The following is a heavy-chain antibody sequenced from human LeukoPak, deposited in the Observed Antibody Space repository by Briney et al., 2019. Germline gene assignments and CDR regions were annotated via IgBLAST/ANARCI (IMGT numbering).Heavy chain of an antibody. CDR1: GYTFTRYY. CDR3: TRGPSSTSCLYDP. D-gene: IGHD2-2*01. V-gene: IGHV1-46*03. CDR2: INLSGDST. J-gene: IGHJ5*02. Sequence: ASVKVSCKASGYTFTRYYMHWVRQAPGPGLEWMGIINLSGDSTNYAQKFQGRVTMTRDTSTSTVYTQLSSLRSEDTAVYYCTRGPSSTSCLYDPWGQGTLVTVSS.